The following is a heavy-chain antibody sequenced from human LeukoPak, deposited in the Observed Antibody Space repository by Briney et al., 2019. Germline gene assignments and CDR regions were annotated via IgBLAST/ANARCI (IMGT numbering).Heavy chain of an antibody. Sequence: GGTLRLSCAASGFTFSSYGMSWVRQAPGKGLEWVSAISGSGDSTFYADSVKGRFSISRDNSKNTLYLQVNGLRTEDTAVYYCAKDRLLNCRGDCYIFDYWGQGTVVTVSS. CDR2: ISGSGDST. V-gene: IGHV3-23*01. CDR1: GFTFSSYG. D-gene: IGHD2-21*02. CDR3: AKDRLLNCRGDCYIFDY. J-gene: IGHJ4*02.